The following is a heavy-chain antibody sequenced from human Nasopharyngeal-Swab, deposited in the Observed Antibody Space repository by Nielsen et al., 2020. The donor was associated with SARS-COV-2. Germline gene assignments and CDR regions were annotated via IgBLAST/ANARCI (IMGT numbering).Heavy chain of an antibody. J-gene: IGHJ4*02. D-gene: IGHD2-15*01. CDR3: ARDVGGRDNY. CDR1: GFSFRTYW. V-gene: IGHV3-74*01. CDR2: IDTDGAIT. Sequence: GGSLRLSCAASGFSFRTYWMHWVRHSPGKGLLWVSRIDTDGAITNYADSVKGRFTISRDNAKNTLYLQMNSLRADDTAVYYCARDVGGRDNYWGQGALVTVSS.